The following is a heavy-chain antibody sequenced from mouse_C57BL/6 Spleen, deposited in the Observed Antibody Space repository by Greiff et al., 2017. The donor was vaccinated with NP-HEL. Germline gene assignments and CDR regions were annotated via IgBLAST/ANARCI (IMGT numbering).Heavy chain of an antibody. V-gene: IGHV1-82*01. Sequence: QVQLKQSGPELVKPGASVKISCKASGYAFSSSWMNWVKQRPGKGLEWIGRIYPGDGDTNYNGKFKGKATLTADKSSSTAYMQLSSLTSEDSAVYFCAREVDDDTGFAYWGQGTLVTVSA. CDR2: IYPGDGDT. CDR1: GYAFSSSW. CDR3: AREVDDDTGFAY. J-gene: IGHJ3*01. D-gene: IGHD2-3*01.